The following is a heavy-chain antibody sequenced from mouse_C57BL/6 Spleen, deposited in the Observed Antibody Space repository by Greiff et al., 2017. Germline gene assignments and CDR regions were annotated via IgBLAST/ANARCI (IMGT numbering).Heavy chain of an antibody. CDR1: GYAFRSYW. Sequence: VQLQQSGAELVKPGASVKISCKASGYAFRSYWMNWVKQRPGKGLEWIGQIYPGDGDTNYNGKFKGKATLTADTSSSTAYMQLRSLTSEDSAVYCCARLEEGYYFDYWGQGTTLTVSS. V-gene: IGHV1-80*01. J-gene: IGHJ2*01. CDR3: ARLEEGYYFDY. CDR2: IYPGDGDT.